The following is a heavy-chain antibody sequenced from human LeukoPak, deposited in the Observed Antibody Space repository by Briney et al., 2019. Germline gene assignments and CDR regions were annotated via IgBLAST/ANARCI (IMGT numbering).Heavy chain of an antibody. CDR1: GGSISSGGYY. D-gene: IGHD1-14*01. Sequence: SETLSRTCTVSGGSISSGGYYWSWIRQHPGKGLEWIGYIYYSGSTYYNPSLKSRVTISVDTSKNQFSLKLSSVTAADTAVYYCARDNAELPYNWFDPWGRGTLVTVSS. CDR3: ARDNAELPYNWFDP. CDR2: IYYSGST. V-gene: IGHV4-31*03. J-gene: IGHJ5*02.